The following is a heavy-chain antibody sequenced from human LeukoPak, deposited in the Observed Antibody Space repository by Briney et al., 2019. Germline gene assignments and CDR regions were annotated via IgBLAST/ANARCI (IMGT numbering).Heavy chain of an antibody. CDR1: GFTFSTYW. V-gene: IGHV3-7*01. D-gene: IGHD2/OR15-2a*01. CDR2: IKPDGSEK. Sequence: GGSLRLSCAASGFTFSTYWISWVRQAPGKGLEWVAHIKPDGSEKYYLDSVKGRFTISRDNAGNSLYLQMSSLGAEDTAVYYCARGIGDCWGQGTLVTVSS. CDR3: ARGIGDC. J-gene: IGHJ4*02.